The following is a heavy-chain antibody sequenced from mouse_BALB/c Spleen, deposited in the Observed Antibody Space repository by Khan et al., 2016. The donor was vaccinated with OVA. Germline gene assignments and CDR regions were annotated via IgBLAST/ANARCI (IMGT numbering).Heavy chain of an antibody. J-gene: IGHJ4*01. CDR2: ISHSGST. D-gene: IGHD2-3*01. CDR3: ARDGSRYNDARDY. V-gene: IGHV3-2*02. CDR1: GYSITSDYA. Sequence: EVQLVESGPGLVKPSQSLSLTCTVTGYSITSDYAWNWLRQLPGNKLEWMGYISHSGSTNYNPALKSRISITRDTSKNQFFLQLNSVTTEDTATYYCARDGSRYNDARDYWGQGTSVTVSS.